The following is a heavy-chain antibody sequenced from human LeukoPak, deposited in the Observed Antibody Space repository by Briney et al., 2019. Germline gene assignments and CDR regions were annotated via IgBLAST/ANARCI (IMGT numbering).Heavy chain of an antibody. Sequence: GASVKVSCKVSGYTLTELSMHWVRQAPGKGLEWMGGFDPEDGETIYAQKLQGRVTMTTDTSTSTAYMELRSLRSDDTAVYYCARDKGTVVPAARDAFDIWGQGTMVTVSS. J-gene: IGHJ3*02. CDR1: GYTLTELS. CDR2: FDPEDGET. D-gene: IGHD2-2*01. V-gene: IGHV1-24*01. CDR3: ARDKGTVVPAARDAFDI.